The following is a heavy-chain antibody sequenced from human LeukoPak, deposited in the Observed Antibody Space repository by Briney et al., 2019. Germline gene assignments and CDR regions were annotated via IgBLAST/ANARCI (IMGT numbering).Heavy chain of an antibody. Sequence: QPGGSLRLSCTASGFTFGDYAMSWVRQAPGKGLEWVSIIYSGGNTYYADSVKGRFTISRDNSKNTLYLQMNRLRPGDTAVYYCARGTVTAPDYWGQGTLVTVSS. J-gene: IGHJ4*02. CDR2: IYSGGNT. D-gene: IGHD2-21*02. V-gene: IGHV3-53*01. CDR1: GFTFGDYA. CDR3: ARGTVTAPDY.